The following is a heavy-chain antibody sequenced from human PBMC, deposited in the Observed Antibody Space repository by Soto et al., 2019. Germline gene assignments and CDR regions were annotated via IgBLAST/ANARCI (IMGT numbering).Heavy chain of an antibody. CDR3: ARDRPRSGSYYNPPQYHYGLDV. CDR2: ISYDGSNK. V-gene: IGHV3-30-3*01. D-gene: IGHD3-10*01. CDR1: GFTFSSYP. J-gene: IGHJ6*02. Sequence: QVQLVESGGGVVQPGRSLRLSCAASGFTFSSYPMHWVRQAPGKGLEWVAVISYDGSNKFYADSVKGQFSISRDNSKNTLYLKMNSLRTEDTAVYYCARDRPRSGSYYNPPQYHYGLDVWGQGTTVTVSS.